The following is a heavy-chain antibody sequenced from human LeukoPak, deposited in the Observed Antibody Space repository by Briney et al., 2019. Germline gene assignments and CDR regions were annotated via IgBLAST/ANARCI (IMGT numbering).Heavy chain of an antibody. CDR1: GFSLSIYT. V-gene: IGHV3-21*01. Sequence: GGSLRLSCAASGFSLSIYTMNWVRQAPGKGLEWVSSISGGSSYIYYADSVKGRFTISRDNAKKSLYLQMNSLRADDTAVYYCATTDYYDSSGTLDYWGRGTLVTVSS. CDR3: ATTDYYDSSGTLDY. J-gene: IGHJ4*02. D-gene: IGHD3-22*01. CDR2: ISGGSSYI.